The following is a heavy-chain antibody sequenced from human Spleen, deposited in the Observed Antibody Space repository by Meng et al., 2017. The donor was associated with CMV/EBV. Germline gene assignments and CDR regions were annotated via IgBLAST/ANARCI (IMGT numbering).Heavy chain of an antibody. Sequence: CAASGFTFSSYDMHWVRQAPGKGLEWVAVISYDGSNKYYADSVKGRFTISRDNSKNTLYLQMNSLRAEDTAVYYCARGRYSGSPFDYWGQGTLVTVSS. CDR3: ARGRYSGSPFDY. CDR2: ISYDGSNK. CDR1: GFTFSSYD. D-gene: IGHD1-26*01. J-gene: IGHJ4*02. V-gene: IGHV3-30*04.